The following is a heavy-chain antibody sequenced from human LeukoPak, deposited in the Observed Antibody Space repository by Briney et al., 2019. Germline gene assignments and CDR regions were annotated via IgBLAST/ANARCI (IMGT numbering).Heavy chain of an antibody. CDR3: ARGLRYFDWLFATFDY. D-gene: IGHD3-9*01. Sequence: GGSLRLSCAASGFTFRSYSMNWVRQAPGKGLEWVSSISSSSSYIYYADSVKGRFTISRDNAKNSLYLQMNSLRAEDTAVYYCARGLRYFDWLFATFDYWGQGTLVTVSS. CDR1: GFTFRSYS. V-gene: IGHV3-21*01. CDR2: ISSSSSYI. J-gene: IGHJ4*02.